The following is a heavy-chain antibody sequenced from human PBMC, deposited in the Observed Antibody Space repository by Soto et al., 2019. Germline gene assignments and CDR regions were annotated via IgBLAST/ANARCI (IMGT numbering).Heavy chain of an antibody. Sequence: QFHLVQSGAELKKPVASVKVSCKASGYTFTHYGICWVRQAPGQGLEWMGWISTYRGDPTYAQKRQGRVTMTTDSSTSTAYTELRILRSDDTDLYCCARFDYTKYLFDYWGQGTLGTVSS. D-gene: IGHD3-9*01. CDR1: GYTFTHYG. CDR2: ISTYRGDP. CDR3: ARFDYTKYLFDY. V-gene: IGHV1-18*01. J-gene: IGHJ4*02.